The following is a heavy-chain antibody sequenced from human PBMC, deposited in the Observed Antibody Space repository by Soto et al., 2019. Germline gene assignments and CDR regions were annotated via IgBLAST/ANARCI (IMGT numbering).Heavy chain of an antibody. Sequence: AGGSLRLSCAASGFTFSSYAMSWVRQAPGKGLEWVSAISGSGGSTYYADSVKGRFTISRDNSKNTLYLQMNSLRAEDTAVYYCAKVEYSSSSGTRYYFDDWGQGTLVTVAS. CDR1: GFTFSSYA. V-gene: IGHV3-23*01. CDR2: ISGSGGST. J-gene: IGHJ4*02. D-gene: IGHD6-6*01. CDR3: AKVEYSSSSGTRYYFDD.